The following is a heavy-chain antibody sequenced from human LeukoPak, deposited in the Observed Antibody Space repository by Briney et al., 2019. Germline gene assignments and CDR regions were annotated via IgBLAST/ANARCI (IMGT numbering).Heavy chain of an antibody. Sequence: SVKVSCKASGGTFSSYAISWVRQAPGQGLEWMGRVIPILGIANYAQKFQGRVTITADKSTSTAYMELSSLRSEDTAVYYCARDGMQQLVEGRWFDPWGQGTLVTVSS. J-gene: IGHJ5*02. CDR3: ARDGMQQLVEGRWFDP. CDR1: GGTFSSYA. CDR2: VIPILGIA. D-gene: IGHD6-13*01. V-gene: IGHV1-69*04.